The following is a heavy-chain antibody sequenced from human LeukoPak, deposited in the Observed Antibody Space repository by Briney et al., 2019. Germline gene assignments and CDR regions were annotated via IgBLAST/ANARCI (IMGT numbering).Heavy chain of an antibody. D-gene: IGHD2-15*01. Sequence: PGGSLRLSCAASGFTFSSYAMSWVRQAPGKGLEWVSVISGSGGSTYYADSVKGRFSISRDDSRNTVYLQMNSPKAEDTAVYYCAKARGEQNGGSNYWGQGTLVTVSS. CDR1: GFTFSSYA. V-gene: IGHV3-23*01. CDR2: ISGSGGST. CDR3: AKARGEQNGGSNY. J-gene: IGHJ4*02.